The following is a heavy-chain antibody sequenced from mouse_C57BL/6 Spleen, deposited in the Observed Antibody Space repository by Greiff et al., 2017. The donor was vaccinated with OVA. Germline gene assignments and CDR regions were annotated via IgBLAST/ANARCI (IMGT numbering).Heavy chain of an antibody. CDR3: ARQTMVTTGYFDD. V-gene: IGHV5-17*01. J-gene: IGHJ2*01. D-gene: IGHD2-2*01. CDR1: GFTFSDYG. Sequence: EVKLVESGGGLVKPGGSLQLSCAASGFTFSDYGMHWVRQAPEKGLEWVAYISSGSSTIDYAATVKGRFTISRDTAKNTLFLHMTSLRSEDTAMYYCARQTMVTTGYFDDWGQGTTLTVSS. CDR2: ISSGSSTI.